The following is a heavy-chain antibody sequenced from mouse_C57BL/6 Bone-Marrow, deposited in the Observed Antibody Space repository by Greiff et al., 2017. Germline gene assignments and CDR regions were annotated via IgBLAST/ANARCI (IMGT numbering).Heavy chain of an antibody. CDR3: ARGYYGSSSWFAY. CDR2: IWWDDDK. CDR1: GFSLNTFDMS. J-gene: IGHJ3*01. Sequence: QVTLKESGPGILQPSQTLSLTCSFSGFSLNTFDMSVGWLRQPSGKGLEWLAHIWWDDDKYYNPDLKSRHTISKDTSKNLVFLKIANVDTADTATDYCARGYYGSSSWFAYWGQGTLVTVSA. D-gene: IGHD1-1*01. V-gene: IGHV8-8*01.